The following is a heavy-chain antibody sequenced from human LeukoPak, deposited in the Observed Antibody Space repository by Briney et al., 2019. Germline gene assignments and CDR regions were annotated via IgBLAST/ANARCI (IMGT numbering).Heavy chain of an antibody. V-gene: IGHV5-51*01. CDR2: IYFGDSDT. CDR1: GYSFTSHW. D-gene: IGHD1-26*01. Sequence: GESLKISCKGSGYSFTSHWIGWVRQMPGKGLEGMGIIYFGDSDTRYSPSFQGQVTISVDKSISTAYLQWSSLKASDTAMYYCARREVGATSSFQYWGQGTLVTVSS. J-gene: IGHJ1*01. CDR3: ARREVGATSSFQY.